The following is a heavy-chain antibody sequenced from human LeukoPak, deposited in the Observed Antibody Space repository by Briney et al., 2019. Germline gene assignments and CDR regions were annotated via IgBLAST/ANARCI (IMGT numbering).Heavy chain of an antibody. D-gene: IGHD4-17*01. Sequence: SVKVSCKASGGTFSSYAISWVRQAPGQGLEWMGGIIPIFGAANYAQKFQGRVTITTDESTSTAYMELSSLRSEDTAVYYCARGTTVTTTYFDYWGQGTLVTVSS. V-gene: IGHV1-69*05. CDR1: GGTFSSYA. J-gene: IGHJ4*02. CDR3: ARGTTVTTTYFDY. CDR2: IIPIFGAA.